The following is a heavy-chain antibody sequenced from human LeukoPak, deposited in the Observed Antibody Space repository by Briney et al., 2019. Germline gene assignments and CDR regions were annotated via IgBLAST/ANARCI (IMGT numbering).Heavy chain of an antibody. CDR3: ATEDQYYDILTGYYYYYYGMDV. V-gene: IGHV1-2*02. Sequence: ASVKVSCKASGYTFTGYYMHWVRQAPGQGLEWMGWINPNSGGTNYAQKFQGRVTMTRDTSISTAYMELSRLRSDGTAVYYCATEDQYYDILTGYYYYYYGMDVWGQGTTVTVSS. CDR2: INPNSGGT. CDR1: GYTFTGYY. D-gene: IGHD3-9*01. J-gene: IGHJ6*02.